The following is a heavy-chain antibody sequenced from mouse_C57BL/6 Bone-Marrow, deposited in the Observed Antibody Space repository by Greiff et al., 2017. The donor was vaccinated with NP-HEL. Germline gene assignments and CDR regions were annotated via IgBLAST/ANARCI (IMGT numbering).Heavy chain of an antibody. CDR3: VYSNYGYFDY. CDR1: GYTFTDYY. Sequence: VHLVESGAELVRPGASVKLSCKASGYTFTDYYINWVKQRPGQGLEWIARIYPGSGNTYYNEKFKGKATLTAEKSSSTAYMQLSSLTSEDSAVYFCVYSNYGYFDYWGQGTTLTVSS. CDR2: IYPGSGNT. V-gene: IGHV1-76*01. D-gene: IGHD2-5*01. J-gene: IGHJ2*01.